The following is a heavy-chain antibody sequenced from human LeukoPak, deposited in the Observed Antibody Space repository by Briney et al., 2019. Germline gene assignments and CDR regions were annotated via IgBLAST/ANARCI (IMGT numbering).Heavy chain of an antibody. V-gene: IGHV3-30-3*02. D-gene: IGHD2-15*01. CDR3: AKLVVAATLVDY. CDR1: GFTFSSYA. J-gene: IGHJ4*02. CDR2: ISYDGSNK. Sequence: GRSLRLSCAASGFTFSSYAMHWVRQAPGKGLEWVAVISYDGSNKYYADSVKGRFTISRDNSKNTLYLQMNSLRAEDTAVYYCAKLVVAATLVDYWGQGTLVTVSS.